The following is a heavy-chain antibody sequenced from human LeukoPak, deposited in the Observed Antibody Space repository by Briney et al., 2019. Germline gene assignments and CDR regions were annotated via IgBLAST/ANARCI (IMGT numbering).Heavy chain of an antibody. CDR3: ARSYCGGDCNFDY. CDR1: GYNFTSYW. J-gene: IGHJ4*02. D-gene: IGHD2-21*02. Sequence: GESLKISCKGSGYNFTSYWIAWVRQMPGKGLEWMGTIYPGDSDTRYNPSFQGQVTISADKSISTAYLQWSSLKASDSAMYYCARSYCGGDCNFDYWGQGTLVTVSS. CDR2: IYPGDSDT. V-gene: IGHV5-51*01.